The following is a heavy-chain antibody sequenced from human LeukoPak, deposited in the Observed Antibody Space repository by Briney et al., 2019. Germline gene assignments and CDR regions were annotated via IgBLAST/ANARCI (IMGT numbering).Heavy chain of an antibody. Sequence: ASVKVSCKASGYTFTAYYMHWVRQAPGQGLERMGWINPNNGGTNYARKLQGRVTMTRDTSISIVYMELGRLSYDDTAMYYCARGTGSSWFDPWGQGTLVTVPS. CDR2: INPNNGGT. CDR1: GYTFTAYY. V-gene: IGHV1-2*02. J-gene: IGHJ5*02. D-gene: IGHD1-7*01. CDR3: ARGTGSSWFDP.